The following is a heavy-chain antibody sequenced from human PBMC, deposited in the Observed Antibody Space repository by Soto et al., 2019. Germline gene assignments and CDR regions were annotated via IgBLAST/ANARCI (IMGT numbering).Heavy chain of an antibody. V-gene: IGHV4-59*08. Sequence: PSETLSLTCTVSGGSISSYYWSWIRQPPGNGLECIGYIYYSGGTNYTPSLKSRVTISVDTSNNQFSLKLSSVTAADTAVYYCASYHVDTAMVFWYFDYWGQGTLVTVSS. CDR2: IYYSGGT. D-gene: IGHD5-18*01. CDR1: GGSISSYY. J-gene: IGHJ4*02. CDR3: ASYHVDTAMVFWYFDY.